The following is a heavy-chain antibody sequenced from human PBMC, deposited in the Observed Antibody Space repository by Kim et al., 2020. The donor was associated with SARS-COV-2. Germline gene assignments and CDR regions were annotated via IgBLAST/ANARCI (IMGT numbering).Heavy chain of an antibody. Sequence: SETLSLTCTVSGGSISSSSYYWGWIRQPPGKGLEWIGSIYYSGSTYYNPSLKSRVTISVDTSKNQFSLKLSSVTAADTAVYYCARERITMIVVVIDYWGQGTLVNVSS. CDR3: ARERITMIVVVIDY. D-gene: IGHD3-22*01. CDR2: IYYSGST. CDR1: GGSISSSSYY. J-gene: IGHJ4*02. V-gene: IGHV4-39*02.